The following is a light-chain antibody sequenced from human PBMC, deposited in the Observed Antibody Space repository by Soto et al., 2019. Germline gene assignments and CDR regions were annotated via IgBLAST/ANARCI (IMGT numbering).Light chain of an antibody. CDR2: GAS. CDR3: QQYNTWPWT. Sequence: EIVMTQSPATLSVPPGERATLSCRASQSVSTNFAWYQQKPGQAPRLLIYGASTRATAVPARFTASGSGTEFTLTISSLQSEDFAVYYCQQYNTWPWTFGQGTKVEVK. J-gene: IGKJ1*01. V-gene: IGKV3-15*01. CDR1: QSVSTN.